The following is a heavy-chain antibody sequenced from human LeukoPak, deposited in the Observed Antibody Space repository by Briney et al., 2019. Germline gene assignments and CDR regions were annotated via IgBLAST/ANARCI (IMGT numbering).Heavy chain of an antibody. CDR3: ARLPSI. CDR1: GGSLSSYY. CDR2: IYSSGST. V-gene: IGHV4-59*01. Sequence: PSETLSLTCTVSGGSLSSYYWSWIRQPPGKGLEWIGYIYSSGSTNYNPSLRSRVTMSLDTSKNQFSLKLTSVSAADTAVYYCARLPSIWGQGTLVTVSS. J-gene: IGHJ4*02.